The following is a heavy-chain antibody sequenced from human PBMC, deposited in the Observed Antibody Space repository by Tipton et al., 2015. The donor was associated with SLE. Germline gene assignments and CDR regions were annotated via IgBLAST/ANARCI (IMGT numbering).Heavy chain of an antibody. CDR3: ARGVSGYFSYCYMDV. V-gene: IGHV4-34*01. J-gene: IGHJ6*03. CDR2: ISHSGSA. Sequence: TLCLTCAVSRGSFSGYAWNWIRQAPGKGPEWIGEISHSGSANYNASLKSRVTMSLDKSNNQFSLRLSSVTAADTAVYYCARGVSGYFSYCYMDVWGKGTTVTISS. D-gene: IGHD3-16*01. CDR1: RGSFSGYA.